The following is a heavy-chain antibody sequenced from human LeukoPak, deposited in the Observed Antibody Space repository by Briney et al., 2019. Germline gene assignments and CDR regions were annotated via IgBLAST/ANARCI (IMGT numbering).Heavy chain of an antibody. CDR2: IVVGSGNT. Sequence: SVKVSCKASGFTFTSSAMQWVRQARGQRLEWIGWIVVGSGNTNYAQKFQERVTITRDMSTSTAYMELSSLRSEDTAVYYCAREDIVVVVAAAYYYYGMDVWGQGTTVTVSS. D-gene: IGHD2-15*01. J-gene: IGHJ6*02. V-gene: IGHV1-58*02. CDR3: AREDIVVVVAAAYYYYGMDV. CDR1: GFTFTSSA.